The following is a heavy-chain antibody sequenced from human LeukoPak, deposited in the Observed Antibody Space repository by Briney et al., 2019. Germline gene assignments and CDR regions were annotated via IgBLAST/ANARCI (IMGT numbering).Heavy chain of an antibody. J-gene: IGHJ4*02. CDR3: ANGHLVGASGDY. Sequence: PGGSLRPSCAASGFTFSSYAMSWVRQAPGKGLEWVSAISGSGGSTYYADSVKGRSTISRDNSKNTLYLQMNSLRAEDTAVYYCANGHLVGASGDYWGQGTLVTVSS. D-gene: IGHD1-26*01. CDR1: GFTFSSYA. V-gene: IGHV3-23*01. CDR2: ISGSGGST.